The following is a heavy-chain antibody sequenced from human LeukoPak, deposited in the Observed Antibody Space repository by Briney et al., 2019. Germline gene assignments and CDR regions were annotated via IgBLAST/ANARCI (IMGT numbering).Heavy chain of an antibody. J-gene: IGHJ6*02. D-gene: IGHD3-10*01. Sequence: PGGSLRLSCAASGFTFSSYSMNWVRQAPGKGLEWVSYISSSGTTIYYADSVKGRFTISRDSAKNSLYLQMNSLRAEDTAVYYCARGVTNGMDVWGQGTTVTVSS. CDR2: ISSSGTTI. CDR1: GFTFSSYS. CDR3: ARGVTNGMDV. V-gene: IGHV3-48*04.